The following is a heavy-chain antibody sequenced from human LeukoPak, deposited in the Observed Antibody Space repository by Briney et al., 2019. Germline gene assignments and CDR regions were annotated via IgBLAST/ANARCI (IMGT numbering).Heavy chain of an antibody. V-gene: IGHV4-30-4*01. CDR3: ARGASAYGDKYNWFDP. CDR1: GGSFSDYY. Sequence: SETLSLTCAVYGGSFSDYYWSWIRQPPGKGLEWIGYIYYSGSTYYNPSLKSRVTISVDTSKNQFSLKLSSVTAADTAVYYCARGASAYGDKYNWFDPWGQGTLVTVSS. CDR2: IYYSGST. D-gene: IGHD4-17*01. J-gene: IGHJ5*02.